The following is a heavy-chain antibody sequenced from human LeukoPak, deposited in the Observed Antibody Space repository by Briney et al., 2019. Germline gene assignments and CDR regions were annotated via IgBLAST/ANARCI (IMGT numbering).Heavy chain of an antibody. J-gene: IGHJ5*02. CDR2: ISSSSYI. V-gene: IGHV3-21*01. CDR1: GFTFSSYS. D-gene: IGHD3-10*01. Sequence: GRSLRLSCAASGFTFSSYSMNWVRQAPGKGLEWVSSISSSSYIYYADSVKGRFTISRDNAKNSLYLQMNSLRAEDTAVYYCARDKTGSGWFDPWGQGTLVTVSS. CDR3: ARDKTGSGWFDP.